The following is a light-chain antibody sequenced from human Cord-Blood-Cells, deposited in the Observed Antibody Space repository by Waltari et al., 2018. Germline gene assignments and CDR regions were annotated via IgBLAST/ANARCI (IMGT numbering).Light chain of an antibody. CDR2: QDS. CDR3: QAWDSSTDPPGDVV. CDR1: KLGDKY. Sequence: SYELTQPPSVSVSPGQTASITCSGDKLGDKYACWYQQKTGQSPVLVIYQDSKRPSGIPERVSGSNSGNTATLTISGTQAMDEADYYCQAWDSSTDPPGDVVFGGGTKLTVL. V-gene: IGLV3-1*01. J-gene: IGLJ2*01.